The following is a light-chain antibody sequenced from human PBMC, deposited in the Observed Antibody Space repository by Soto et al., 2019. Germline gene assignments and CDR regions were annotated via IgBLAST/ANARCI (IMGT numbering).Light chain of an antibody. Sequence: DIQMTQSPPSMAASPGDRVTITCRASQGIGNWLTWYQQKPGKAPTVLIYGASTLDRGVPSRFSGSGSGTETTLTISRLQAEDFVVYCCQPYNSSPPTFGGGTKVDIK. J-gene: IGKJ4*01. CDR3: QPYNSSPPT. V-gene: IGKV1D-16*01. CDR1: QGIGNW. CDR2: GAS.